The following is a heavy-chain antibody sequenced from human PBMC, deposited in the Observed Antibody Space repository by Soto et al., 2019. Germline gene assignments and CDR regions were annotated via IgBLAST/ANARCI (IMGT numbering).Heavy chain of an antibody. CDR3: ARYRGGRDV. V-gene: IGHV4-34*01. Sequence: SQSLSLTCVPCARTLTGYYWSWIRQRPGKGVEWIGEINHRGSTNYNPSLKSRVTISVDTSKNQFSLKLSSVTAADTAVYNCARYRGGRDVWGQGTTVTVS. CDR2: INHRGST. J-gene: IGHJ6*02. CDR1: ARTLTGYY. D-gene: IGHD1-26*01.